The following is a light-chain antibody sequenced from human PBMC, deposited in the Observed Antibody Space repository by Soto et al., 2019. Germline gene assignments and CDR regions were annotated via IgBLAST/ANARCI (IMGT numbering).Light chain of an antibody. J-gene: IGKJ2*01. CDR3: QQYNNWQYT. Sequence: EIVMTQSPATLSVSPGGSATLSCRASQHVSSNFAWYLQIPGQAPTLLIYRASTMASGIPARFSGGGSGTEFTLTISSLQSEDFAVYYCQQYNNWQYTFGQGTKLEIK. V-gene: IGKV3-15*01. CDR1: QHVSSN. CDR2: RAS.